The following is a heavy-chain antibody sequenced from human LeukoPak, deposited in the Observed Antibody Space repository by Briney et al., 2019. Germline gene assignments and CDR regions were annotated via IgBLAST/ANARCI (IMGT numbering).Heavy chain of an antibody. D-gene: IGHD3/OR15-3a*01. V-gene: IGHV1-8*01. Sequence: GASVKVSCKASGYTFTSYDMNWVRQATGQGLEWLGWMNPNSGNTGYAQNFQGRVTMTMNTSITTAYMELRSLRSEDTAVYYCATALSWTTESYYYMDVWGKGTTVTVSS. CDR2: MNPNSGNT. CDR1: GYTFTSYD. J-gene: IGHJ6*03. CDR3: ATALSWTTESYYYMDV.